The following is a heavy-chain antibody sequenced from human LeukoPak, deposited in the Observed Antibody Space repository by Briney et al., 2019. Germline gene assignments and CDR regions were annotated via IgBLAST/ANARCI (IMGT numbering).Heavy chain of an antibody. CDR1: GFTFSSYA. V-gene: IGHV3-23*01. Sequence: GGSLRLSCAASGFTFSSYAMSWARQAPGKGLEWVSAISGSGGSTYYADSVKGRFTISRDNSKNTLYLQMNSLRAEDTAVYYCAKGIPGYYYYYYMDVWGKGTTVTVSS. J-gene: IGHJ6*03. CDR3: AKGIPGYYYYYYMDV. CDR2: ISGSGGST.